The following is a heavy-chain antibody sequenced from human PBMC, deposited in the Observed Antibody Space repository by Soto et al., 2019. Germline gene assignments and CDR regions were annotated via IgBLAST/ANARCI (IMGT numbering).Heavy chain of an antibody. V-gene: IGHV3-30*04. CDR2: ISNDGRGK. D-gene: IGHD2-15*01. CDR3: ARDQCFGGGRSCYYFDF. J-gene: IGHJ4*02. CDR1: GFTFTTYA. Sequence: GGSLRLSCAASGFTFTTYAIHWVRQAPGKGLEWVAVISNDGRGKYYADSVKGRFTISRDNSKNTLYLQMNSLRSDDTAVYYCARDQCFGGGRSCYYFDFWGQGTLVTVSS.